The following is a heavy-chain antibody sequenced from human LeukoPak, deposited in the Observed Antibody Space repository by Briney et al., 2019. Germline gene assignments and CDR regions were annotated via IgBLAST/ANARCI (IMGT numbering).Heavy chain of an antibody. V-gene: IGHV4-59*08. CDR2: VYDTGDT. CDR1: GTSITRTY. J-gene: IGHJ4*01. D-gene: IGHD1-7*01. Sequence: SETLSLTCTVSGTSITRTYWSWIWQPPGRGLESVGYVYDTGDTNYNPSLKSRVTMSLDTSKNQFSLTPTSVTAADTAIYYCARRATSGNYQMLHFDSWGQGILVTVSS. CDR3: ARRATSGNYQMLHFDS.